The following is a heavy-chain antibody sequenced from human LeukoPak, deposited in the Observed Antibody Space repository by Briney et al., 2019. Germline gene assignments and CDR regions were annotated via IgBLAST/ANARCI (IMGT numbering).Heavy chain of an antibody. J-gene: IGHJ4*02. CDR1: GFTFSDYN. CDR3: ARETGPVDY. V-gene: IGHV3-11*04. CDR2: ISRSGSTK. Sequence: PGGSLRLSCAASGFTFSDYNMRWIRQAPGKGLEWVSSISRSGSTKYYADSVKGRFTISRDNAKNSLFLQMNSLRDEDTAVYYCARETGPVDYWGQGTLVTVSS. D-gene: IGHD4-17*01.